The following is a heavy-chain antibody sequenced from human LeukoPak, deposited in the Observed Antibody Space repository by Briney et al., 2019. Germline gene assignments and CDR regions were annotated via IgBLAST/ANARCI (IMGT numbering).Heavy chain of an antibody. CDR1: GYTFTSYG. Sequence: GASVKVSCKASGYTFTSYGISWVRQAPGQGLEWMGWINPNSGGTNYAQKFQGRVTMTRDTSISTAYMELSRLRSDDTAVYYCARAYYDILTGYSSLGYWGQGTLVTVSS. CDR2: INPNSGGT. V-gene: IGHV1-2*02. CDR3: ARAYYDILTGYSSLGY. D-gene: IGHD3-9*01. J-gene: IGHJ4*02.